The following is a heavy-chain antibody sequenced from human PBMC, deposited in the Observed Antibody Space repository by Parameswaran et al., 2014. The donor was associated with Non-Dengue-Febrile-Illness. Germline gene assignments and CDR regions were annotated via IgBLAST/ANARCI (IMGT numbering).Heavy chain of an antibody. D-gene: IGHD3-10*01. V-gene: IGHV1-18*01. J-gene: IGHJ5*02. CDR3: ARRGHGYGSGSPGGNWFDP. Sequence: WVRQAPGQGLEWMGWISAYNGNTNYAQKLQGRVTMTTDTSTSTAYMELRSLRSDDTAVYYCARRGHGYGSGSPGGNWFDPWGQGTLVTVSS. CDR2: ISAYNGNT.